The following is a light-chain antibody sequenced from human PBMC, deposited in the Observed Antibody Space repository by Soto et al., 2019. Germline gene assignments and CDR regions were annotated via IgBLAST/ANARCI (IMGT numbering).Light chain of an antibody. J-gene: IGLJ2*01. V-gene: IGLV1-44*01. CDR3: AAWADSLKGPV. Sequence: QSVLTRPPSASGTPGQTVIISCSGSISDIGRNTVNWYRQLPGTAPKLLIYSNNQRPSGVPDRFSGSKSGASASLAISGLQSEDEADYYCAAWADSLKGPVFGGGTKLTVL. CDR1: ISDIGRNT. CDR2: SNN.